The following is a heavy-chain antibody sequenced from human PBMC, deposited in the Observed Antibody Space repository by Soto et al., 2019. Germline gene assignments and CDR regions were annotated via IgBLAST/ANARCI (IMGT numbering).Heavy chain of an antibody. CDR3: ARVAPYYGSGSYSYGMDV. Sequence: QVQLVQSGAEVKKPGSSVKVSCKASGGTFSSYAISWVRQAPGQGLEWMGGIIPIFGTANYAQKFQGRVTITAEESTSTAYMELSSLRSEDTAVYYWARVAPYYGSGSYSYGMDVWGQGTTVTVSS. CDR2: IIPIFGTA. V-gene: IGHV1-69*01. J-gene: IGHJ6*02. D-gene: IGHD3-10*01. CDR1: GGTFSSYA.